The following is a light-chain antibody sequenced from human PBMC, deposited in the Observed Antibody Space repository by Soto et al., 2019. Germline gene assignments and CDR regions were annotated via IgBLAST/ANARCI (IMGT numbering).Light chain of an antibody. J-gene: IGKJ5*01. CDR3: QHYVERSPIT. V-gene: IGKV3-20*01. Sequence: EIVMSQPPGTLSLSPGERATLSCRASQSVSSRLAWYQQKPGQAPRLLISGASSRATGIPDRFSGSGSGTDFTLTISRLEPEDFALYYCQHYVERSPITFGQGTRLEIK. CDR1: QSVSSR. CDR2: GAS.